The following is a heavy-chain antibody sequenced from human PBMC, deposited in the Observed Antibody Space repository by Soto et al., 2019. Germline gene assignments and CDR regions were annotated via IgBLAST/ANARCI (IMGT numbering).Heavy chain of an antibody. Sequence: GGSLRLSCAASGFIFKMYWMHWVRQSPGKGIVWISGIYNDGTYSDYADSVRGGFTLSRDNVNDTLYLQMNNLRAEDSGLYYCTRGPRPISTGTGADWGQGTQLSVSS. J-gene: IGHJ4*02. CDR1: GFIFKMYW. CDR3: TRGPRPISTGTGAD. D-gene: IGHD3-10*01. V-gene: IGHV3-74*01. CDR2: IYNDGTYS.